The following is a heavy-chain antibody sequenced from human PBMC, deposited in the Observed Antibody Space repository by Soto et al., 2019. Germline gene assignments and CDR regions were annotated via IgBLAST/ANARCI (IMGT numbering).Heavy chain of an antibody. CDR1: GYSFTDYH. CDR3: ARGASTDCSNGVCSFFYNHDMDV. D-gene: IGHD2-8*01. J-gene: IGHJ6*04. CDR2: INPKSGGT. V-gene: IGHV1-2*04. Sequence: ASVKVSCKVSGYSFTDYHIHWVRQAPGQGLEWLGRINPKSGGTSTAQKFQGWVTMTTDTSISTASMGLTRLTSDDTAIYYCARGASTDCSNGVCSFFYNHDMDVWGKGTTVTVSS.